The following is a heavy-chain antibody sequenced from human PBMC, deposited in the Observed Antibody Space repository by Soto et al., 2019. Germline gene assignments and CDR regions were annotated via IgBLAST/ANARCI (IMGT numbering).Heavy chain of an antibody. CDR1: GASISCYY. J-gene: IGHJ3*02. CDR2: IHYSGKS. Sequence: SETLSLTCTVSGASISCYYWNWIRQTPAKGPEWIGFIHYSGKSYFKPSLKSRLNMSIDTSRNHFFLNLNFVTAADTAVYHCARGNGDIVLVPAAIPDAFDIWGQGTMVTVSS. V-gene: IGHV4-59*08. D-gene: IGHD2-2*02. CDR3: ARGNGDIVLVPAAIPDAFDI.